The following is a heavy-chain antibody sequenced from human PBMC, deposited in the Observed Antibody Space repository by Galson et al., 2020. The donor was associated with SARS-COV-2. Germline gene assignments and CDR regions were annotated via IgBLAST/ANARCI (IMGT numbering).Heavy chain of an antibody. CDR2: IYYSGST. Sequence: SETLSLTCTVSGGSISSSSYYWGWIRQPPGKGLEWIGSIYYSGSTYYNPSLKSRVTISVDTSKNQFSLKLSSVTAADTAVYYCASALLMVRGVIAHFDYWGQGTLVTVSS. CDR1: GGSISSSSYY. J-gene: IGHJ4*02. CDR3: ASALLMVRGVIAHFDY. D-gene: IGHD3-10*01. V-gene: IGHV4-39*01.